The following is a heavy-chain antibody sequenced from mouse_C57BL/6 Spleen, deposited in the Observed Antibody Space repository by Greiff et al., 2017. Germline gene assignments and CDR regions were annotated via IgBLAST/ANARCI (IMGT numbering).Heavy chain of an antibody. J-gene: IGHJ4*01. CDR3: ARFYDYGYYAMDY. D-gene: IGHD2-4*01. CDR1: GYAFSSYW. CDR2: IYPGDGDT. Sequence: QVQLQQPGAELVKPGASVKISCKASGYAFSSYWMNWVKQRPGKGLEWIGQIYPGDGDTNYNGTFKGKATLTADKSSSTAYMHLSSLTSEDSAVYFCARFYDYGYYAMDYWGQGTSVTVSS. V-gene: IGHV1-80*01.